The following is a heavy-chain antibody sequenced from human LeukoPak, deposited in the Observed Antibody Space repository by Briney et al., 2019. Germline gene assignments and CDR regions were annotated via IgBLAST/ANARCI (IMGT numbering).Heavy chain of an antibody. V-gene: IGHV3-74*01. CDR2: INSDGSNT. CDR1: GFTFSSYW. Sequence: QTGGSLILSCAASGFTFSSYWMHWVRQVPGKGLVWVSRINSDGSNTRYADSVKGRFTISRDNAKNTLYLQMNSLRDEDTAVYYCARGDRVFDAFDIWGQGTMVTVSS. D-gene: IGHD5/OR15-5a*01. J-gene: IGHJ3*02. CDR3: ARGDRVFDAFDI.